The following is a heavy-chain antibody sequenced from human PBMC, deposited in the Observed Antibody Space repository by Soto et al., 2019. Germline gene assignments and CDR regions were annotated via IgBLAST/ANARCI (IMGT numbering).Heavy chain of an antibody. CDR2: ISYDGSNK. Sequence: GGSLRLSCAASGFTFSSYAMHWVRQAPGKGLEWVAVISYDGSNKYYADSVKGRFTISRDNSKNTLYLQMNSLRAEDTAVYYCASIPSMVRGVISRRDYWGQGTLVTVSS. V-gene: IGHV3-30-3*01. CDR3: ASIPSMVRGVISRRDY. CDR1: GFTFSSYA. J-gene: IGHJ4*02. D-gene: IGHD3-10*01.